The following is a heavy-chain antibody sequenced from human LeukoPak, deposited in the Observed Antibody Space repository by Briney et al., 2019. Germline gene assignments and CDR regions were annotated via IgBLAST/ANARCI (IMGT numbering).Heavy chain of an antibody. CDR1: GFTVSSNE. Sequence: PGGSLRLSCAASGFTVSSNEMSWVRQAPGKGLEWVSSISGGSTYYADSRKGRFTISRDNSKNTLHLQMNSLRAEDTAVYYCAKDANQYYLDSSGYGDYWGQGILVTVSS. D-gene: IGHD3-22*01. J-gene: IGHJ4*02. V-gene: IGHV3-38-3*01. CDR3: AKDANQYYLDSSGYGDY. CDR2: ISGGST.